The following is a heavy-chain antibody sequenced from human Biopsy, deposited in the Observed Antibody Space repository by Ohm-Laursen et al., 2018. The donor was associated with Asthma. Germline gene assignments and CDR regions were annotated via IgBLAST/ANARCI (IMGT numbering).Heavy chain of an antibody. J-gene: IGHJ4*02. CDR3: AKRRGYSGHNNDY. CDR2: ISYDGNHK. CDR1: GFMFRSFG. D-gene: IGHD5-12*01. Sequence: SLRLSCAAPGFMFRSFGMHWVRQAPGKGLEWVAVISYDGNHKFYEDSVKGRFTISRDNSKNTLYLQMNSLRTEDTAVYYCAKRRGYSGHNNDYWGQGTLVIVSS. V-gene: IGHV3-30*18.